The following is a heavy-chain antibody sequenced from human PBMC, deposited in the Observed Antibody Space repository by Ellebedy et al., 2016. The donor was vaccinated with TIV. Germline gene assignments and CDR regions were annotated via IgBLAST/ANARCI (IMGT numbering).Heavy chain of an antibody. CDR3: AKALSYMVGGGAFDI. CDR1: GGSFSSHT. D-gene: IGHD4/OR15-4a*01. Sequence: SVKVSCXASGGSFSSHTVNWIRQAPGQGLAWMGGIIPIFNTPNYAQTFQGRVTITADASTSTAHMELSSLKSEDTAVYYCAKALSYMVGGGAFDIWGQGTKVTVSS. V-gene: IGHV1-69*13. CDR2: IIPIFNTP. J-gene: IGHJ3*02.